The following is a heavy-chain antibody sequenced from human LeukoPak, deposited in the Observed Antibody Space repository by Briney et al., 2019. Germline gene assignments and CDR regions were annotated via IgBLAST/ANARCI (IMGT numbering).Heavy chain of an antibody. CDR3: ARAGHYDSSDYQIDY. D-gene: IGHD3-22*01. Sequence: ASVKVSCKASGGTFSSYTISWVRQAPGQGLEWMGRIIPILDIANYAQKFQGRVTITADKSTSTAYMELSSLRSEDTAVYYCARAGHYDSSDYQIDYWGQGTLVTVSS. V-gene: IGHV1-69*02. J-gene: IGHJ4*02. CDR2: IIPILDIA. CDR1: GGTFSSYT.